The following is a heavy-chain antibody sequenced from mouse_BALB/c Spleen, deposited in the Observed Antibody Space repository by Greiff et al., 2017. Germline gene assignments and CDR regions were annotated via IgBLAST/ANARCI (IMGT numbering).Heavy chain of an antibody. J-gene: IGHJ3*01. D-gene: IGHD1-1*01. Sequence: QVQLQQSGAELARPGASVKLSCKASGYTFTSYWMQWVKQRPGQGLEWIGAIYPGDGDTRYTQKFKGKATLTADKSSSTAYMQLSSLASEDSAVYYCASDYYGSSGRFAYWGQGTLVTVSA. CDR3: ASDYYGSSGRFAY. CDR1: GYTFTSYW. V-gene: IGHV1-87*01. CDR2: IYPGDGDT.